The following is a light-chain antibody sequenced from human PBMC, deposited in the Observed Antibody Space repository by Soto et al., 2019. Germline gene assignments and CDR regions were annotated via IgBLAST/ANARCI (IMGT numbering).Light chain of an antibody. CDR2: GAS. V-gene: IGKV3-20*01. CDR1: LSVSSSY. J-gene: IGKJ1*01. Sequence: VVLTQSPATLSLSPGERATLSCRTSLSVSSSYLAWYQQKPGQAPRLLIYGASSRATGIPDRFSGSGSGTDFTLTISRLEPEDFAMYFCQQYVSSPQTFGQGTKVDIK. CDR3: QQYVSSPQT.